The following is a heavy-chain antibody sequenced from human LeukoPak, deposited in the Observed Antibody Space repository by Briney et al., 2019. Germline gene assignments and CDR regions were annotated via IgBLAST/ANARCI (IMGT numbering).Heavy chain of an antibody. CDR2: INGGNGNT. CDR1: GYTFTSYA. D-gene: IGHD3-16*02. Sequence: ASVKVSCKASGYTFTSYAMHWVRQAPGQRLEWMGWINGGNGNTKYSQEFQGRVTITRDTSASTAYMELRSLRSDDTAVYYCARGTQSPQGTMMVYDYVWGSYRYLTGTSNSPIHYYYYMDVWGKGTTVTVSS. J-gene: IGHJ6*03. CDR3: ARGTQSPQGTMMVYDYVWGSYRYLTGTSNSPIHYYYYMDV. V-gene: IGHV1-3*01.